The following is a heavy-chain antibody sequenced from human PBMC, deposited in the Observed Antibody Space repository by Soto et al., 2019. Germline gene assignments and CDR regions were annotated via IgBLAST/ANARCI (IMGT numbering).Heavy chain of an antibody. Sequence: GGSLRLSCAASGFTFSSYGMHWVRQAPGKGLEWVAVISYDGSNKYYADSVKGRFTISRDNSKNTLYLQMNSLRAEDTAVYYCANFPTLTYGSGLFDPWGQGTLVTVSS. V-gene: IGHV3-30*18. CDR2: ISYDGSNK. CDR3: ANFPTLTYGSGLFDP. CDR1: GFTFSSYG. J-gene: IGHJ5*02. D-gene: IGHD3-10*01.